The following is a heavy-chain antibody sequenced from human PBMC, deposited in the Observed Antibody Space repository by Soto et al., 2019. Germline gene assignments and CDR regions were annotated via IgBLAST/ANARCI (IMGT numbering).Heavy chain of an antibody. J-gene: IGHJ4*02. CDR1: GGTFSSYA. Sequence: QVQLVQSGAEVKKPGSSVKVSCKASGGTFSSYAISWVRQAPGQGLEWMGGIIPIFGTANYAQKFQGRVTXXAXEXMSTAYMELSSLRSEDTAVYYCAREGQTTVTTEFDYWGQGTLVTVSS. CDR3: AREGQTTVTTEFDY. D-gene: IGHD4-17*01. CDR2: IIPIFGTA. V-gene: IGHV1-69*12.